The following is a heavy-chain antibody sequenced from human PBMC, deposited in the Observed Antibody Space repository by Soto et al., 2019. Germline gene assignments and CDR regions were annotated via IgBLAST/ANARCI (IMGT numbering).Heavy chain of an antibody. CDR1: GFTFSSHG. V-gene: IGHV3-33*01. D-gene: IGHD7-27*01. J-gene: IGHJ4*02. CDR3: ASWGPDKVLDY. CDR2: IWYDGSNK. Sequence: QVQLVESGGGVVQPGRSLRVSCAASGFTFSSHGMHWVRQAPGKGLEWVAVIWYDGSNKYYGESVKGRFIISRDNSTNTVDLQMNSLRAEDTAIYYCASWGPDKVLDYWGQGTLVTVSS.